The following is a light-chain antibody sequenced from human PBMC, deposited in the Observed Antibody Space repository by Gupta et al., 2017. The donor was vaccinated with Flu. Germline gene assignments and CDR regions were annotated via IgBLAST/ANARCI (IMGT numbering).Light chain of an antibody. V-gene: IGLV2-18*02. CDR2: EVS. CDR3: SSYTSSNTWV. J-gene: IGLJ3*02. CDR1: SSYFGRYNR. Sequence: QSALTQPASVSGSPGQPTTISCTGTSSYFGRYNRVSWYQQPPDTAPKLLISEVSNRPSGVPDRFSGSKSGNTASLTISGLQAEDEADYYCSSYTSSNTWVFGGGTKVTVL.